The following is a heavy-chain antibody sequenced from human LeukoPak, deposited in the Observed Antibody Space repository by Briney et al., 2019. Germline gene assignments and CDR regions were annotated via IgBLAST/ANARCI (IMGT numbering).Heavy chain of an antibody. CDR1: DDSITIGSHY. CDR2: VYDSGST. V-gene: IGHV4-61*02. CDR3: ARESGELIGYQWIDP. Sequence: SETLSLTCTISDDSITIGSHYWSWIRQPAGKAMQWIARVYDSGSTDYNVSLRSRVAISVDMSKKQFSLRLGSVTAADTAVYYCARESGELIGYQWIDPWGQGILVTVSS. D-gene: IGHD3-10*01. J-gene: IGHJ5*02.